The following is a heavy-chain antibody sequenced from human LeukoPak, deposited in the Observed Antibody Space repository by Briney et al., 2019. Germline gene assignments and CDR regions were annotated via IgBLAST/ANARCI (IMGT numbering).Heavy chain of an antibody. CDR2: INPSGGST. Sequence: ASVKVPCKASGYTFTSYYMHWLRQAPGQGLEWMGIINPSGGSTSYAQKFQGRVTMTRDTSTSTVYMELSSLRSEDTAVYYCARASCSGGSCYSSGWAFDYWGQGTLVTVSS. V-gene: IGHV1-46*01. D-gene: IGHD2-15*01. J-gene: IGHJ4*02. CDR1: GYTFTSYY. CDR3: ARASCSGGSCYSSGWAFDY.